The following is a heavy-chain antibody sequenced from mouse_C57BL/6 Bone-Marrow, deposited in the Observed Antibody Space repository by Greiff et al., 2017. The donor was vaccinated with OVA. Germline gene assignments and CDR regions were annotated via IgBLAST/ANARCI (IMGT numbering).Heavy chain of an antibody. J-gene: IGHJ3*01. Sequence: VQLQQSGPGLVAPSQSLSITCTVSGFSLTSYAISWVRQPPGKGLEWLGVIWTGGGTNYNSALKSRLSISKDNSKSQVFLKMNSLQTDDTARYYCARNHYYGSSSWFAYWGQGTLVTVSA. CDR3: ARNHYYGSSSWFAY. D-gene: IGHD1-1*01. V-gene: IGHV2-9-1*01. CDR2: IWTGGGT. CDR1: GFSLTSYA.